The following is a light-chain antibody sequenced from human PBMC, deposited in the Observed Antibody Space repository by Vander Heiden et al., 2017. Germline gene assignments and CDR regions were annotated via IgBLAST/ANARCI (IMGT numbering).Light chain of an antibody. Sequence: QSALTQPASVSGSPGQSIPTPCPGTSSDVGGYNYVSWYQQHPGKAPKLEIYEGSNRPSGVSKRFSGSKSGNTASLTISGLQAEDEADYYCSSYTSSSTLGVFGGGTKLTAL. J-gene: IGLJ2*01. CDR1: SSDVGGYNY. CDR3: SSYTSSSTLGV. CDR2: EGS. V-gene: IGLV2-14*01.